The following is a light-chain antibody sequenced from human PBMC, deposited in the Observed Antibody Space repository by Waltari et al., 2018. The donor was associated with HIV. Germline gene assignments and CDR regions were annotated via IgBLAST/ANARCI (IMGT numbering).Light chain of an antibody. CDR1: SSDVGSYNL. CDR2: VVS. Sequence: QSALTQPASVSGSPGQSITISCTGTSSDVGSYNLVSWYQQHPGKAPKLMIYVVSKRPSVVSNRFSGSKSGNTASLTISGLQAEDEADYYCCSYAGSSTSVFGTGTKVTVL. J-gene: IGLJ1*01. V-gene: IGLV2-23*02. CDR3: CSYAGSSTSV.